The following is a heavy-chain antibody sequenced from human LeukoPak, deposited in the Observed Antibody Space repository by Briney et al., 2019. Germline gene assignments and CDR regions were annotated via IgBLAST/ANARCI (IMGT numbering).Heavy chain of an antibody. CDR1: GFTFSSYS. D-gene: IGHD4/OR15-4a*01. CDR2: ISSSSSSI. Sequence: GGSLRLSCAASGFTFSSYSMNWVRQAPGKGLEWVSSISSSSSSIYYADSVKGRFTISRDNAKNSLYLQMNSLRAEDTAVYYCAREIAGAFDCWGQGTLVTVSS. V-gene: IGHV3-21*01. J-gene: IGHJ4*02. CDR3: AREIAGAFDC.